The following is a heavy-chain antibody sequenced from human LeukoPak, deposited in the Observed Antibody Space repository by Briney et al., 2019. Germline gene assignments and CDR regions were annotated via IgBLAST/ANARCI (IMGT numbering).Heavy chain of an antibody. Sequence: PGGSLRLSCAASGFTFSSYWTSWVRQAPGKGLEWVANVKQDGSEKYYVDSVKGRFTISRDNAKNSLYLQMNSLRAEDTAVYYCARDEQSMVRGVILNYYYYYYMDVWGKGTTVTISS. CDR2: VKQDGSEK. J-gene: IGHJ6*03. V-gene: IGHV3-7*01. CDR1: GFTFSSYW. D-gene: IGHD3-10*01. CDR3: ARDEQSMVRGVILNYYYYYYMDV.